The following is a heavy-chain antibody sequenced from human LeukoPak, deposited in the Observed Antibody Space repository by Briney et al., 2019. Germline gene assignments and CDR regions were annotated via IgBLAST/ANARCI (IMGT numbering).Heavy chain of an antibody. CDR3: ARENWNYDS. Sequence: WASVKVACKASGYTFTDHHIHWVRQAPGQGLEWMGRILPNSGATDYAQKFQGRVATTRDTSNTTAYMELSGLRSDDTAVYYCARENWNYDSWGQGTLVTVSS. D-gene: IGHD1-7*01. CDR1: GYTFTDHH. J-gene: IGHJ5*01. CDR2: ILPNSGAT. V-gene: IGHV1-2*06.